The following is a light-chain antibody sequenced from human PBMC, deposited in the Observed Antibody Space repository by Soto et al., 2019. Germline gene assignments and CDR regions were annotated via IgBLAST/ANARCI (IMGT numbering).Light chain of an antibody. CDR1: QSIKSW. CDR2: EAS. J-gene: IGKJ2*01. CDR3: QQYNSYLYT. Sequence: DIQMTQSPSTLSASVGDRVTITCRASQSIKSWLAWYQQKPGKAPKLLIYEASSLESGVPSRFGGSGSGTEFTLTITSLQPDDFATYYCQQYNSYLYTFGQGTKV. V-gene: IGKV1-5*03.